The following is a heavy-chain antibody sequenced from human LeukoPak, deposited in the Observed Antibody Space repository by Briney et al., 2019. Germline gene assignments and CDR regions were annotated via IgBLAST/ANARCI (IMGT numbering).Heavy chain of an antibody. CDR2: ISGSGGST. J-gene: IGHJ4*02. V-gene: IGHV3-23*01. CDR1: GFTFSSYA. CDR3: AKVCNMDPLPYLPIAAARDPPYFDY. Sequence: PGGSLRLSCAASGFTFSSYAMSWVRQAPGKGLEWVSAISGSGGSTYYADSVKGRFTISRDNSKNTLYLQMNSLRAEDTAVYYCAKVCNMDPLPYLPIAAARDPPYFDYWGQGTLVTVSS. D-gene: IGHD6-13*01.